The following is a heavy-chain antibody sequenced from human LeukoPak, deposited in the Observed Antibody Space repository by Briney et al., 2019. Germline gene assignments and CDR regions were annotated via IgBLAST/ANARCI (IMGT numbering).Heavy chain of an antibody. CDR1: GYTFTGYY. CDR2: INPNSGGT. V-gene: IGHV1-2*02. J-gene: IGHJ4*02. D-gene: IGHD5-18*01. CDR3: ARTDTAMATFDY. Sequence: ASVKVSCKASGYTFTGYYMHWVRQAPGQGLEWMGWINPNSGGTNYAQKFPGRVTMTRDTSISTAYMELSRLRSDDTAVYYCARTDTAMATFDYWGQGTLVTVSS.